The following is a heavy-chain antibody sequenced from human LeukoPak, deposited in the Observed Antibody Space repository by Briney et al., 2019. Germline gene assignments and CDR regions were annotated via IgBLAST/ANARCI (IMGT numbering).Heavy chain of an antibody. J-gene: IGHJ4*02. CDR2: IIPNHGDT. CDR3: ARANFLYCSSSTCLFDY. D-gene: IGHD2-2*01. Sequence: ASVKVSCKASGYTFIDYYMHRVRQAPGQGFEWMGWIIPNHGDTNYAQKFQGRVTMTRDTSISTAHMEVSRLRSDDTAVYYCARANFLYCSSSTCLFDYWGPGTLVTVSS. V-gene: IGHV1-2*02. CDR1: GYTFIDYY.